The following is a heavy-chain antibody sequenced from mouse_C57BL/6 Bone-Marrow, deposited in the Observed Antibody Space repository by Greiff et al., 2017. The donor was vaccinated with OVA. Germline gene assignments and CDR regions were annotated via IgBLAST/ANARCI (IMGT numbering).Heavy chain of an antibody. Sequence: EVKLMESGGDLVKPGGSLKLSCAASGFTFSSYGMSWVRQTPDKRLEWVANISSGGSYTYYPDSVKGRFTISRDNAKNTLYLQMSSLKSEDTAMYYCARHERYYFDYWGQGTTLTVSS. V-gene: IGHV5-6*01. CDR1: GFTFSSYG. J-gene: IGHJ2*01. CDR2: ISSGGSYT. CDR3: ARHERYYFDY.